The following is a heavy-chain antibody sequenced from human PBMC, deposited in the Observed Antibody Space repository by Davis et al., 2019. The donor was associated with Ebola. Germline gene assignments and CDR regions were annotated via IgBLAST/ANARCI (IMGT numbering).Heavy chain of an antibody. CDR3: ARGGGYCSGGSCYELYYYYGMDV. CDR1: GFTFSSYG. J-gene: IGHJ6*02. Sequence: GESLKISCAASGFTFSSYGMHWVRQAPGKGLEWVSYISSSSSTIYYADSVKGRFTISRDNAKNSLYLQMNSLRDEDTAVYYCARGGGYCSGGSCYELYYYYGMDVWGQGTTVTVSS. D-gene: IGHD2-15*01. V-gene: IGHV3-48*02. CDR2: ISSSSSTI.